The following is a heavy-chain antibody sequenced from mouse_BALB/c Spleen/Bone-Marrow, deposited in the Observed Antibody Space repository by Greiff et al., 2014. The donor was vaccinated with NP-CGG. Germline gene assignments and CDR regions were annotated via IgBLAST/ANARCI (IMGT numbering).Heavy chain of an antibody. D-gene: IGHD2-4*01. V-gene: IGHV14-3*02. J-gene: IGHJ3*01. CDR1: GFNIKDTY. Sequence: DVQLQESGAELVKPGASVKLSCTASGFNIKDTYMHWVKQRPEQGLEWIGRIDPANGNTKYDPKFQGKATITADTSSNTAYLQLSSLTSEDTAVYYCAAYDYEGFAYWGQGTLVTVSA. CDR2: IDPANGNT. CDR3: AAYDYEGFAY.